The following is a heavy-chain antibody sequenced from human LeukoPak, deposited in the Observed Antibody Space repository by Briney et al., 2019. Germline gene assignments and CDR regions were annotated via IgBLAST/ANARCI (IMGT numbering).Heavy chain of an antibody. CDR3: ARFIAAPYYFDY. CDR1: GFTFSKYW. Sequence: GGSLRLSCAASGFTFSKYWMSWVRQAPGKGLEWVANIKLDGSDKYYVDSVKGRFTISRDNAKNSLYLQMNSLRAEDTAVYYCARFIAAPYYFDYWGRGTLVTVSS. V-gene: IGHV3-7*01. D-gene: IGHD6-13*01. J-gene: IGHJ4*02. CDR2: IKLDGSDK.